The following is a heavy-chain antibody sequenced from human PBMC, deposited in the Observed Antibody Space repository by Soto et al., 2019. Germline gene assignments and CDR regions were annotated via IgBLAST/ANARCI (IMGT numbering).Heavy chain of an antibody. CDR2: IYYSGST. D-gene: IGHD6-19*01. CDR3: ARQIAVAGPYNWFDP. V-gene: IGHV4-59*01. Sequence: PSETLSLTCTVSGGSISSYYWSWIRQPPGKGLEWIGYIYYSGSTNYNPSLKSRVTIPVDTSKNQFSLKLSSVTAADTALYYCARQIAVAGPYNWFDPWGQGTLVTVSS. CDR1: GGSISSYY. J-gene: IGHJ5*02.